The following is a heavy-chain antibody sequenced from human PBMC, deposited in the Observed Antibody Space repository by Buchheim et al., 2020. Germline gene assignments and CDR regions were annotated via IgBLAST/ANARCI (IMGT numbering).Heavy chain of an antibody. J-gene: IGHJ6*02. CDR3: ARLVVAATERYYYYYYGMDV. D-gene: IGHD2-15*01. V-gene: IGHV4-34*01. CDR1: GGSFSGYY. CDR2: INHSGST. Sequence: QVQLQQWGAGLLKPSETLSLTCAVYGGSFSGYYWSWIRQPPGKGLEWIGEINHSGSTNYNPSLKSRVPISVDTSKNQFSLKLSSVTAADTAVYYCARLVVAATERYYYYYYGMDVWGQGTT.